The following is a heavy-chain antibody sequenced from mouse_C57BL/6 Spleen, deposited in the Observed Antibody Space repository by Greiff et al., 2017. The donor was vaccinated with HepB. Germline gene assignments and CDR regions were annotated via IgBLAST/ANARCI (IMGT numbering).Heavy chain of an antibody. Sequence: EVMLVESEGGLVQPGSSMKLSCTASGFTFSDYYMAWVRQAPEKGLEWVANINYDGSSTYYLDSLKSRFIISRANAKNILYLQMSSLKSEDTATYYCARDRWLLGGFDYWGQGTTLTVSS. V-gene: IGHV5-16*01. CDR2: INYDGSST. CDR3: ARDRWLLGGFDY. D-gene: IGHD2-3*01. J-gene: IGHJ2*01. CDR1: GFTFSDYY.